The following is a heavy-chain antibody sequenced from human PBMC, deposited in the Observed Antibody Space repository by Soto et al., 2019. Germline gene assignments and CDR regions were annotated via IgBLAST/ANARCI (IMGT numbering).Heavy chain of an antibody. Sequence: PSETLSLTCAVSGGSISSSNWWSWVRQPPGTGLEWIGEIYQSGSTNYNPSLTSRVPISVDKSKNTFSLKLSSVTAADTAIYYCARTYCTNGVCYIDPWGQGTLVSVSS. J-gene: IGHJ5*02. CDR3: ARTYCTNGVCYIDP. V-gene: IGHV4-4*02. CDR2: IYQSGST. D-gene: IGHD2-8*01. CDR1: GGSISSSNW.